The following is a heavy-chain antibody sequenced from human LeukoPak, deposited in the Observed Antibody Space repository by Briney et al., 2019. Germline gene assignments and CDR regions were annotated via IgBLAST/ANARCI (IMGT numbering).Heavy chain of an antibody. Sequence: SETLSLTCTVSGGSISSYYWSWIRQPPGKGLEWIGYIYYSGSTNYNPSLKSRVTISVDTSKNQFSLKLSSVTAADTAVYYCARYMFGYYDSSEVPCGAFDIWGQGTMVTVSS. CDR2: IYYSGST. CDR3: ARYMFGYYDSSEVPCGAFDI. J-gene: IGHJ3*02. D-gene: IGHD3-22*01. V-gene: IGHV4-59*01. CDR1: GGSISSYY.